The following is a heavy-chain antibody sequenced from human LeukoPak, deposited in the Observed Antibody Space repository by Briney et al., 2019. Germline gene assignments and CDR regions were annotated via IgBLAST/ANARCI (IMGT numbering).Heavy chain of an antibody. V-gene: IGHV4-39*07. CDR3: ARDKVTYYDFWSGYSAGNYFDY. J-gene: IGHJ4*02. D-gene: IGHD3-3*01. CDR2: ISYSGST. CDR1: GGSISSSSYY. Sequence: TSETLSLTCTVSGGSISSSSYYWGWIRQPPGKGLEWIGSISYSGSTYYNPSLKSRVTISVDTSKNQFSLKLSSVTAADTAVYYCARDKVTYYDFWSGYSAGNYFDYWGQGTLVTVSS.